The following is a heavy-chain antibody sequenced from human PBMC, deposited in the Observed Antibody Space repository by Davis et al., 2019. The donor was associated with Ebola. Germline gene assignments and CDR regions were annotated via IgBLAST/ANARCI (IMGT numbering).Heavy chain of an antibody. Sequence: ASVTVSCKTSGYTFTNYGITWVRQAPGQGLEWKGWINPHNGNTNYAQNVQGRVTMTTDTSTSTAYMEVGSLRSDDTAVYYCARAQFPTTSDHWGQGTLVTVSS. V-gene: IGHV1-18*04. CDR3: ARAQFPTTSDH. D-gene: IGHD1-1*01. CDR2: INPHNGNT. CDR1: GYTFTNYG. J-gene: IGHJ4*02.